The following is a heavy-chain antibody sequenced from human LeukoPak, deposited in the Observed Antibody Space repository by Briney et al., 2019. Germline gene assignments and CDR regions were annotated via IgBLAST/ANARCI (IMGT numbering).Heavy chain of an antibody. Sequence: GGSLRLSCAASGFTFSSYGMSWVRQAPGKGLEWVSAISGSGGSAYYADSVKGRFTISRDNSKNTLYLQMNSLRAEDTAVYYCARDLGQYYDTSDNWFDPWGQGTLVTVSS. J-gene: IGHJ5*02. CDR3: ARDLGQYYDTSDNWFDP. CDR2: ISGSGGSA. V-gene: IGHV3-23*01. D-gene: IGHD3-22*01. CDR1: GFTFSSYG.